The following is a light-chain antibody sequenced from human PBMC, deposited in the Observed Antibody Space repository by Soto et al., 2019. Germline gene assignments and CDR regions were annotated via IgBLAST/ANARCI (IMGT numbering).Light chain of an antibody. V-gene: IGKV3-20*01. J-gene: IGKJ2*01. CDR3: QQYGSSPNT. CDR1: QSVSSSY. Sequence: EIVLTQCPGTLSLSPGERATLSCRASQSVSSSYLAWYQQKPGQAPRILIYGASSRATGIPDRFSGSGSGTDFTLTISRLEPEDFAVYYCQQYGSSPNTFGQGTKLEIK. CDR2: GAS.